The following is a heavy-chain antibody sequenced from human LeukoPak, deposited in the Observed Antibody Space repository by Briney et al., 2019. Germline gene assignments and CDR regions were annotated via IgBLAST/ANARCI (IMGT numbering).Heavy chain of an antibody. CDR2: IKQDGGET. D-gene: IGHD3-10*01. J-gene: IGHJ4*02. CDR3: TRDKIAGADTGSSFYY. CDR1: GFTFSNYW. Sequence: PGGSLRLSCAAFGFTFSNYWMTWVRQAPGKGLEWVASIKQDGGETYYVDSVKGRFTFSRDNAKNSVYLQMSSLRAEDTAVYYCTRDKIAGADTGSSFYYWGQGALVTVSS. V-gene: IGHV3-7*03.